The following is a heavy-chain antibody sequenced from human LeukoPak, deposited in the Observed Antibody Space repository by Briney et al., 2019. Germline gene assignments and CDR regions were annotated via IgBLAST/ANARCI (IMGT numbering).Heavy chain of an antibody. CDR1: GGSISSISSNNYH. CDR2: IYYSGST. J-gene: IGHJ6*02. D-gene: IGHD4-23*01. CDR3: AREMGVVTAHGIDV. Sequence: SETLSLTCIVSGGSISSISSNNYHWGWIRQPPGKGLEWVGSIYYSGSTYYNPSLKSRVTISVDTSKNQFPLKLSSVTAADTALYYCAREMGVVTAHGIDVWGQGTTVTVSS. V-gene: IGHV4-39*02.